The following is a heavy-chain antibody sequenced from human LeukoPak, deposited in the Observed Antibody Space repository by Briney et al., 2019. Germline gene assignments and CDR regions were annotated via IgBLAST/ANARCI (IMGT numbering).Heavy chain of an antibody. CDR1: GGSISGYY. CDR3: ARDSSGYYYQLDY. J-gene: IGHJ4*02. D-gene: IGHD3-22*01. CDR2: IYSSGST. V-gene: IGHV4-4*07. Sequence: PSETLSLTCTVSGGSISGYYWSWIRQPAGKGLEWIGRIYSSGSTKYNPSLKSRVTMSVGTSKNQFSLKLSSVTAADTAVYYCARDSSGYYYQLDYWGQGTLVTVSS.